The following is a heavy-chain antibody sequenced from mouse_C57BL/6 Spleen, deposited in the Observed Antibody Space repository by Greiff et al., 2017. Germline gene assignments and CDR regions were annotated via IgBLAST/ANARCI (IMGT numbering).Heavy chain of an antibody. CDR2: IDPSDSYT. D-gene: IGHD1-1*01. Sequence: QVQLQQPGAELVMPGASVKLSCKASGYTFTSYWMHWVKQRPGQGLEWIGEIDPSDSYTNYNQKFKGKSTLTVDKSSSTAYMQLSSLTSEDSAVYYCAREKRDTTVVEPPFDDWGQGTTLTVSS. V-gene: IGHV1-69*01. CDR1: GYTFTSYW. CDR3: AREKRDTTVVEPPFDD. J-gene: IGHJ2*01.